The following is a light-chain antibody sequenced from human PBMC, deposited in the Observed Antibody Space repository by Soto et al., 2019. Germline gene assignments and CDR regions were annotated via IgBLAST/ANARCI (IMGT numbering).Light chain of an antibody. CDR2: ATS. J-gene: IGKJ2*01. Sequence: DIQMTQSPSSLSASVGDRVTLTVRAGKGISKNVAWFQQRPGEAPKSLIFATSRLQSGVPSKFSGSGSGTDFTLTISSLQPEDFATYYCQQYDSFPRTFGQGTKLEMK. CDR3: QQYDSFPRT. CDR1: KGISKN. V-gene: IGKV1-16*02.